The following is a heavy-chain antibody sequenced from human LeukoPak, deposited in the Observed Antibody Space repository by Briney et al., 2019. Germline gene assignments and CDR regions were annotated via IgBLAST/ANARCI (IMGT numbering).Heavy chain of an antibody. V-gene: IGHV4-39*01. CDR1: GGSISSSNYY. D-gene: IGHD6-19*01. J-gene: IGHJ4*02. Sequence: PSETLSLTCTISGGSISSSNYYWGWIRQPPGEGLEWIGRIYYSGSTYYNPSLKSRVTISVDTSKNQFSLKLSSVTAADTAVYYCARQIKAYSSGWYDYFDYWGQGTLVTVSS. CDR2: IYYSGST. CDR3: ARQIKAYSSGWYDYFDY.